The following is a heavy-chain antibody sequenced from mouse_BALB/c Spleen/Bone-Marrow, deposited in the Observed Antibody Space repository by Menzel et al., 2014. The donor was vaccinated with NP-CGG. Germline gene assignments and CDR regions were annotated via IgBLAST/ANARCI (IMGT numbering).Heavy chain of an antibody. CDR3: VRSTGHVNF. D-gene: IGHD3-3*01. CDR2: IAPANSNT. V-gene: IGHV14-3*02. Sequence: EVQLQQSGAELVKPGASVKLSCTASGFNITDAYVHWVRQRPEQGLEWIGMIAPANSNTQYDPKFQGKATITADTFSNTCYLQLNSLRAEETAGYYCVRSTGHVNFWGRGTLTTVSA. J-gene: IGHJ3*01. CDR1: GFNITDAY.